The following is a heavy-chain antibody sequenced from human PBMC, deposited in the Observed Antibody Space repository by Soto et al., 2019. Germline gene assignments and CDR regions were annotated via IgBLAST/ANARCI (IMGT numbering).Heavy chain of an antibody. CDR1: GYTFTSYG. Sequence: WASVKVSCKASGYTFTSYGISWVRQAPGQGLEWMGWISAYNGNTNYAQKLQGRVTMTTDTSTSTAYMELRSLRSDDTAVYYCARDYGSGSGNTYYYYGMDVWGQGTTVTVSS. V-gene: IGHV1-18*04. CDR2: ISAYNGNT. J-gene: IGHJ6*02. CDR3: ARDYGSGSGNTYYYYGMDV. D-gene: IGHD3-10*01.